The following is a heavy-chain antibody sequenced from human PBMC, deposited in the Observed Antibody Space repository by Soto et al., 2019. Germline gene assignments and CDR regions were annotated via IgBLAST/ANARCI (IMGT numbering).Heavy chain of an antibody. CDR3: ARVPGGIVATMLFDY. Sequence: ASVKVSCKASGYTFTGYYMHWVRQAPGQGLEWMGWINPNSGGTNYAQKFQGWVTMTRDTSISTAYMELSRLRSDDTAVYYCARVPGGIVATMLFDYWGQGTLVTVSS. CDR1: GYTFTGYY. V-gene: IGHV1-2*04. D-gene: IGHD5-12*01. J-gene: IGHJ4*02. CDR2: INPNSGGT.